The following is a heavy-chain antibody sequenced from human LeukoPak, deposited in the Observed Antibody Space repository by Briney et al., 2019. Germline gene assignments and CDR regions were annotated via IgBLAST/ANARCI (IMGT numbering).Heavy chain of an antibody. J-gene: IGHJ5*02. V-gene: IGHV3-23*01. CDR1: GFTFSSYA. D-gene: IGHD3-22*01. CDR2: ISGSGGST. CDR3: AKDRGYWPNGNWFDP. Sequence: PGGSLRLSCAASGFTFSSYAMSWVRQAPGKGLEWVPAISGSGGSTYYADSVKGRFTISRDNSKNTLYLQMNSLRAEDTAVYYCAKDRGYWPNGNWFDPWGQGTLVTVSS.